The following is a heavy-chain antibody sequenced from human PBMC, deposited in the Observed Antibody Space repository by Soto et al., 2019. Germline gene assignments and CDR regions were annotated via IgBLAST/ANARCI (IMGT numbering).Heavy chain of an antibody. CDR1: GFTFSSYA. CDR3: ARPLWRDDYKRGYFGL. CDR2: ISYDGSNK. J-gene: IGHJ2*01. V-gene: IGHV3-30-3*01. Sequence: QVQLVESGGGVVQPGRSLRLSCAASGFTFSSYAMHWVRQAPGKGLEWVAVISYDGSNKYYADSVKGRFTISRDNSKNXLYMHVHGLRAEDGAVYYWARPLWRDDYKRGYFGLWGPGTLVTVAS. D-gene: IGHD4-4*01.